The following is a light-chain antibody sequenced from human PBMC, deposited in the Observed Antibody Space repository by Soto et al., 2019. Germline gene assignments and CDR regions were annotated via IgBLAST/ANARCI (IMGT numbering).Light chain of an antibody. V-gene: IGKV3-15*01. CDR1: QSVSGN. Sequence: EIVMTQSPATLSLSPGERATLSCRASQSVSGNLAWYQQKPGQAPWLLIYGASTRTTGIPARFSGSGSETEFTLTISSLQSEDFGVYCCQQYNNWPRTFGEGTKVEIK. CDR2: GAS. J-gene: IGKJ1*01. CDR3: QQYNNWPRT.